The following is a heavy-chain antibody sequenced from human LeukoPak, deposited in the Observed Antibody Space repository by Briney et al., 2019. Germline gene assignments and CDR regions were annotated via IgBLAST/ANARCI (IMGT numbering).Heavy chain of an antibody. Sequence: SQTLSLTCTVSGGSISSGGYYWSWIRQPPGKGLEWIGYIYHSGSTYYNPSLKSRVTISVDRSKNQFSLKLSSVTAADTAVYYCARDGDSSSWYEDYFDYWGQGTLVTVSS. CDR3: ARDGDSSSWYEDYFDY. CDR2: IYHSGST. J-gene: IGHJ4*02. V-gene: IGHV4-30-2*01. D-gene: IGHD6-13*01. CDR1: GGSISSGGYY.